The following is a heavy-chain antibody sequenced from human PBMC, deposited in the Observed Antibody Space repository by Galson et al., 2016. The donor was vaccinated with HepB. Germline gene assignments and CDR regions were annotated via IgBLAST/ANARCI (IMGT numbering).Heavy chain of an antibody. V-gene: IGHV3-23*01. CDR3: AKDRYCGGGACSWYYFDL. CDR2: ISGGGGST. Sequence: SLRLSCAASGFTFRTYTMSWVRQAPGKGLEWVSGISGGGGSTYYADSVKGRLTISRDNPKNMVYLQINSLRVEDTAVYFCAKDRYCGGGACSWYYFDLWGPGIQVTVSS. J-gene: IGHJ4*02. D-gene: IGHD2-15*01. CDR1: GFTFRTYT.